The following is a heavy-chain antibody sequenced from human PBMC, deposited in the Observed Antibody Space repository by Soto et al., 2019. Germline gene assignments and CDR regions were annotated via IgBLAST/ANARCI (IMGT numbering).Heavy chain of an antibody. J-gene: IGHJ4*02. V-gene: IGHV1-8*01. CDR1: GYTFSNYD. CDR2: VNPNNGDT. D-gene: IGHD3-10*01. CDR3: AKVSRKGSAIDFDY. Sequence: QVQLVQSGAELKKPGASVKVSCKASGYTFSNYDMNWVRQATGQGPEWIGWVNPNNGDTGYAQKFQGRVTLTTDISTTTAYMEVTSLRSEDPAIYYCAKVSRKGSAIDFDYWGQGTLITVSS.